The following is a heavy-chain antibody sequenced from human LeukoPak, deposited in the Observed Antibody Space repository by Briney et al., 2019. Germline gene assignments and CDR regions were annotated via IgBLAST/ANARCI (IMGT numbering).Heavy chain of an antibody. J-gene: IGHJ6*02. D-gene: IGHD6-19*01. CDR3: ARDLGRSSGWYYPYYYYGMDV. Sequence: ASVKVSCKASGYTFTGYYMHWVRQAPGQGLEWMGWINPNSGGTDYAQKFQGRVTMTRDTSISTAYMELSRLRSDDTAVYYCARDLGRSSGWYYPYYYYGMDVWGQGTTVTVSS. CDR1: GYTFTGYY. V-gene: IGHV1-2*02. CDR2: INPNSGGT.